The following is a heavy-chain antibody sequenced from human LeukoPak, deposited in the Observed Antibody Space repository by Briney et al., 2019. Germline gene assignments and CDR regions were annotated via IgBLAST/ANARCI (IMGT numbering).Heavy chain of an antibody. V-gene: IGHV3-23*01. D-gene: IGHD3-22*01. J-gene: IGHJ4*02. CDR1: GFTFSDYA. CDR2: ISGSGGST. CDR3: ATDHITMIVAYFDY. Sequence: GGSLRLSCAASGFTFSDYAMSWVRQAPGKGLEWVSRISGSGGSTYYEDSVKGRFTISRDNSKNTLYLQMNSLRAEDTAVYYCATDHITMIVAYFDYWGQGTLVTVSS.